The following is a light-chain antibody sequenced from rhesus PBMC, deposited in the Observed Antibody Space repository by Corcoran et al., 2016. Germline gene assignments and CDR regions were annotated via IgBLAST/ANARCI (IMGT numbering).Light chain of an antibody. CDR1: SSGIASYSD. CDR3: CSYRSGSTFDV. J-gene: IGLJ6*01. CDR2: SVS. V-gene: IGLV2-26*02. Sequence: QAALTQPPSVSKSLGQSVTISCPGTSSGIASYSDVSWYQQHPGKAPRLLIYSVSHRPSGVSDRFSGFKSGSTASLTISGLQAEDEAIYYCCSYRSGSTFDVFGSGTKLTVL.